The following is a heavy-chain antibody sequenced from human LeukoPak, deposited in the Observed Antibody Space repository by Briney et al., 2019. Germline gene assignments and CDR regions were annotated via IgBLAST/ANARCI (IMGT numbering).Heavy chain of an antibody. CDR1: GGTFSSYA. J-gene: IGHJ4*02. V-gene: IGHV1-69*13. D-gene: IGHD6-13*01. Sequence: ASVNVSCKASGGTFSSYAISGVRQAPGQGLEWMGGIIPIFGTANYAQKFQGRVTITADESTSTAYMELSSLRSEDTAVYYCARGFGSSWPRSWVFDYWGQGTLVTVSS. CDR2: IIPIFGTA. CDR3: ARGFGSSWPRSWVFDY.